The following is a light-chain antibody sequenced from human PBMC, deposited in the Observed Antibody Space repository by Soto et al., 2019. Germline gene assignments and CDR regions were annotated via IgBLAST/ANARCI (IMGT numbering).Light chain of an antibody. Sequence: EIVMTQSPATLSVSPGERATLSCRASQSVSSNLAWYQQKPCQAPRLLIYGASTRATGIPARFSGSGSWTEFTLTITSLQSEDFSIYYCQHYNNWPPWTFGQGTKVEIK. CDR3: QHYNNWPPWT. CDR2: GAS. CDR1: QSVSSN. V-gene: IGKV3-15*01. J-gene: IGKJ1*01.